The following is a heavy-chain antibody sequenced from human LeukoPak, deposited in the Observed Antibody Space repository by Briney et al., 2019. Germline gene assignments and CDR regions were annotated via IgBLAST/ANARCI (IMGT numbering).Heavy chain of an antibody. D-gene: IGHD3-10*01. V-gene: IGHV1-69*13. CDR1: GGTFSSYA. J-gene: IGHJ6*03. Sequence: SVKVSCKASGGTFSSYAIRWVRQAPGQGLEWMGGIIPIFGTANYAQKFQGRVTITADESTSTAYMELSSLRSEDTAVYYCAAPPGADYYYMDVWGKGTTVTVSS. CDR3: AAPPGADYYYMDV. CDR2: IIPIFGTA.